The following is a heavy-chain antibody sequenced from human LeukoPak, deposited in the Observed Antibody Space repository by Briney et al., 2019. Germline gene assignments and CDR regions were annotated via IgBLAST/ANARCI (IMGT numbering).Heavy chain of an antibody. CDR3: ARSGYSSSWPHFDY. CDR1: GFTFSAYA. D-gene: IGHD6-13*01. V-gene: IGHV3-30*04. Sequence: GRSLRLSCAASGFTFSAYALHWVRQAPGKGLEWVAVISDVGTNKYYADSVKGRFTISRDNSKNTLYLQMNSLRAEDTAVYYCARSGYSSSWPHFDYWGQGTLVTVSS. J-gene: IGHJ4*02. CDR2: ISDVGTNK.